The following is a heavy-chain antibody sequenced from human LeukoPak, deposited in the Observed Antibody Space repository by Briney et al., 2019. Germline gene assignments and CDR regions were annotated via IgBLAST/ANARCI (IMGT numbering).Heavy chain of an antibody. CDR3: ARDPAPTARRKYNWFDP. Sequence: KASETLSLTCIVSSASVTSSPYYWGWIRQPPGKGLEWIGSIYYSGSTYYNPSLKSRVTISVDTSKNQFSLKLSSVTAADTAVYYCARDPAPTARRKYNWFDPWGQGTLVTVSS. D-gene: IGHD4-17*01. J-gene: IGHJ5*02. CDR2: IYYSGST. V-gene: IGHV4-39*07. CDR1: SASVTSSPYY.